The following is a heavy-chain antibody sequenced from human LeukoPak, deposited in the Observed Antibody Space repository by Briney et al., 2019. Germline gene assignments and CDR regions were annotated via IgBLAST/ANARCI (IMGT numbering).Heavy chain of an antibody. Sequence: GSLRLSCAASGFTFSSYAMSWIRQPPGKGLEWIGYVSYTGGTNCNPSLKSRVTISLDTSKNQFSLRLSSVTAADTAVYYCASARMTSVTEFDYWGQGTLVTVSS. J-gene: IGHJ4*02. CDR2: VSYTGGT. CDR3: ASARMTSVTEFDY. D-gene: IGHD4-17*01. CDR1: GFTFSSYA. V-gene: IGHV4-59*01.